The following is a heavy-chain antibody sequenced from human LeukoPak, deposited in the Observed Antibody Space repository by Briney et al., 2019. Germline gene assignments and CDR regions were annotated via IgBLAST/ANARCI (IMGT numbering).Heavy chain of an antibody. CDR3: ARDRSYSGCYVVGAFDI. V-gene: IGHV3-21*01. J-gene: IGHJ3*02. D-gene: IGHD1-26*01. Sequence: GGSLRLSCAASGFTFSSYSMNWVRQAPGKGLEWVSSISSSSSYIYYADSVKGRFTISRDNAKNSLYLQMNSLRAEDTAVYYCARDRSYSGCYVVGAFDIWGQGTMVTVSS. CDR2: ISSSSSYI. CDR1: GFTFSSYS.